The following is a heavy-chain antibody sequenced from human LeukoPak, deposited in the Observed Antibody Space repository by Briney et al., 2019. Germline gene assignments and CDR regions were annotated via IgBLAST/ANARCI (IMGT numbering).Heavy chain of an antibody. D-gene: IGHD4-17*01. V-gene: IGHV4-4*02. J-gene: IGHJ4*02. Sequence: SETLSLTCAVSGGSISSSNWWSWVRQPPGKGLEWIGEIYHSGSTNYNPSLKSRVTISVDTSKNQFSLKLSSVTAADTAVYYCARDQGGVTTFWGQGTLVTVSS. CDR3: ARDQGGVTTF. CDR1: GGSISSSNW. CDR2: IYHSGST.